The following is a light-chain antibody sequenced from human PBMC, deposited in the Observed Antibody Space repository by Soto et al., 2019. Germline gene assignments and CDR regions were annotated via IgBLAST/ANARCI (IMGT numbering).Light chain of an antibody. CDR3: QSYSTYST. CDR2: YAS. Sequence: DRQMTHFPSTLSGSVVDRGTITCRARQSISRWLAWFQQKPVKAPQGLIYYASSLKSWVPSRFSGNGSGIEFTLSSIGLQPFAFSTYQRQSYSTYSTFGQGTRLENK. J-gene: IGKJ5*01. V-gene: IGKV1-5*01. CDR1: QSISRW.